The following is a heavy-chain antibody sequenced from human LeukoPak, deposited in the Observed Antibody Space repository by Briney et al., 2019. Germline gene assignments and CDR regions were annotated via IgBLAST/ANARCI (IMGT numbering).Heavy chain of an antibody. CDR2: ISYDGRNK. Sequence: GGSLRLSCAASGFTFRNYAMHWVRQAPGKGLEWVAVISYDGRNKYYADSVKGRFTISRDNSKSTLYLQMNSLRAEDTAVNYCAREDYGAHYFDYWGQGTLVTVSS. V-gene: IGHV3-30*04. D-gene: IGHD4-17*01. CDR3: AREDYGAHYFDY. J-gene: IGHJ4*02. CDR1: GFTFRNYA.